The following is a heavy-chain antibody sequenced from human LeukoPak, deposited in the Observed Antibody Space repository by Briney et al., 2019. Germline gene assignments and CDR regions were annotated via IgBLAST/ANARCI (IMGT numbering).Heavy chain of an antibody. V-gene: IGHV1-2*06. J-gene: IGHJ4*02. Sequence: ASVKVSCKASGYTFTGYYMHWVRQAPGQGLEWMGRINPYSGGTNDAQHFQGRVTMTRDTSISTAYMELSRLRSDDTAVYYCAREAGGSGNYYVDYWGQGTLVTVSS. CDR2: INPYSGGT. CDR1: GYTFTGYY. D-gene: IGHD3-10*01. CDR3: AREAGGSGNYYVDY.